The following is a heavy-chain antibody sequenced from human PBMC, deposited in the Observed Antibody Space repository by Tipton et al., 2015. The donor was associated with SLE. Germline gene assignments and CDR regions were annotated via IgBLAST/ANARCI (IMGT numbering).Heavy chain of an antibody. CDR1: GFTFSSYS. V-gene: IGHV3-48*01. Sequence: SLRLSCAASGFTFSSYSMNWVRQAPGKGLEWVSYISSSSSTIYYADSVKGRFTISRDNAKNSLYLQMNSLRAEDTAVYYCAIYYGSGSYYVPEYFQHWGQGTLVTVSS. CDR2: ISSSSSTI. CDR3: AIYYGSGSYYVPEYFQH. D-gene: IGHD3-10*01. J-gene: IGHJ1*01.